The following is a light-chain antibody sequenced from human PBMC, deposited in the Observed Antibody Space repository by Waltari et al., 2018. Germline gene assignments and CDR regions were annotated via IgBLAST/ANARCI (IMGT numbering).Light chain of an antibody. Sequence: QSALTQPASVSGSPGQPITISCTGTSSDVGGYNYVSWFQPHPGKAPKIMIYDVSNRPSGVSNRFSGSKSGNTASLTISGLQAEDEADYYCSSYTSSSTLVFGGGTKLTVL. CDR3: SSYTSSSTLV. CDR2: DVS. V-gene: IGLV2-14*03. CDR1: SSDVGGYNY. J-gene: IGLJ2*01.